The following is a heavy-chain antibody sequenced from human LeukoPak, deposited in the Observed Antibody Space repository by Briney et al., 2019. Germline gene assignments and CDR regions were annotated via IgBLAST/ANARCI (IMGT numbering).Heavy chain of an antibody. J-gene: IGHJ4*02. D-gene: IGHD3-9*01. V-gene: IGHV1-69*05. CDR1: GGTFTTFA. CDR2: FIPVFGTP. Sequence: SMKVSCKISGGTFTTFAVIWVRQAPGQGLEWLGGFIPVFGTPTYAEKFRGRATISTDEASTTAYMDLHTLTSDDTAVYCCASRHTPLRHFDWDVDYWGQGTLVTVSS. CDR3: ASRHTPLRHFDWDVDY.